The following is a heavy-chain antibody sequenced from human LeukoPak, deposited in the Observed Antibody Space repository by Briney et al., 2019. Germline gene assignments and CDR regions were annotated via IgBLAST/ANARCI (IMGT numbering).Heavy chain of an antibody. D-gene: IGHD2-2*01. CDR2: IGGSIGST. CDR3: TTDGYIVVVPAAMPHQDQH. CDR1: GFSFSNYA. V-gene: IGHV3-23*01. Sequence: GGSLRLSCAASGFSFSNYAMSWVRQGPGKGLEWVSAIGGSIGSTFYTDSVKGRFTISRDNSKNTLSLQMNSLRVEDTAVYYCTTDGYIVVVPAAMPHQDQHWGQGTLVTVSS. J-gene: IGHJ1*01.